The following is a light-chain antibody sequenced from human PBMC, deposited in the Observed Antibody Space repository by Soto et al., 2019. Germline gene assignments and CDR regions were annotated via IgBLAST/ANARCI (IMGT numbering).Light chain of an antibody. CDR1: QSVSSS. Sequence: EIVMTQSPATLSVSPGERATLSCRASQSVSSSLAWYQQKPGRSPRLLIYGASTRATGIPARFSGSGSGTEFTLTISSLEPEDFAVYYCQQRSNWPPWTFGQGTKVDI. CDR3: QQRSNWPPWT. CDR2: GAS. J-gene: IGKJ1*01. V-gene: IGKV3-15*01.